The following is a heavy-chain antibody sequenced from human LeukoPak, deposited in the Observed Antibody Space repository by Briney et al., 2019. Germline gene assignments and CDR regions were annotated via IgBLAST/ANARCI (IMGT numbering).Heavy chain of an antibody. J-gene: IGHJ5*02. CDR3: ARGVVVPAAPAWFDP. D-gene: IGHD2-2*01. Sequence: GGSLRLSCAASGFTFSTYAVNWVRQAPGKGLEWVSSISSSSSYIYYADSVKGRFTISRDNAKNSLYLQMNSLRAEDTAVYYCARGVVVPAAPAWFDPWGQGTLVTVSS. CDR1: GFTFSTYA. V-gene: IGHV3-21*01. CDR2: ISSSSSYI.